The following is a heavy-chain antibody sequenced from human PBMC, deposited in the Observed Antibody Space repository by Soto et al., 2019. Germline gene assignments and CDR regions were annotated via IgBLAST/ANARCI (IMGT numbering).Heavy chain of an antibody. CDR3: ARGVENIVVVLDRFGYYGMDV. CDR2: INAGNGNT. V-gene: IGHV1-3*01. CDR1: GYSFTSYA. D-gene: IGHD2-2*01. J-gene: IGHJ6*02. Sequence: ASVKVSCKASGYSFTSYAIYWVRQAPGQRLEWMGWINAGNGNTKYSQKLQGRVTFTGDTSASTAHMELSSLRSEDTAVYFCARGVENIVVVLDRFGYYGMDVWGQGTTVTVSS.